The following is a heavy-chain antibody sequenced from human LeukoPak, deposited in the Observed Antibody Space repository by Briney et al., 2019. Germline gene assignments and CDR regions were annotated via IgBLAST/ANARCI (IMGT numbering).Heavy chain of an antibody. CDR2: INHSGST. Sequence: KPSETLSLTCAVYGGSFSGYYWSWIRQPPGKGLEWIGEINHSGSTNYNPSLKSRVTISVDTSKNQFSLKLSSVTAADTAVYYCARESPPYCGGDCTTDYWGQGTLVTVSS. J-gene: IGHJ4*02. V-gene: IGHV4-34*01. D-gene: IGHD2-21*02. CDR1: GGSFSGYY. CDR3: ARESPPYCGGDCTTDY.